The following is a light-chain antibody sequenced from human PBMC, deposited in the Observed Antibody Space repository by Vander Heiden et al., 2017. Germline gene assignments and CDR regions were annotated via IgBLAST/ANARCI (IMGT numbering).Light chain of an antibody. J-gene: IGKJ1*01. CDR2: DTF. Sequence: DLQMTQSPSSVSASVGDSVTITCRASRNILRHLCWYQQKPGKAPKLLIYDTFTFESGVPFRFSGSGSGTDFTLTISSLQPEDFATYYCLQSFSPPLTFGHWIGVAIK. V-gene: IGKV1-39*01. CDR1: RNILRH. CDR3: LQSFSPPLT.